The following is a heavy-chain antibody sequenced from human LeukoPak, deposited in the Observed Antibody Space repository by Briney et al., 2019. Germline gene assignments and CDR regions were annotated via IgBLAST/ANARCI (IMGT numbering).Heavy chain of an antibody. CDR1: GGSINSYF. V-gene: IGHV4-59*01. CDR2: IYYNGST. J-gene: IGHJ4*02. Sequence: SETLSLTCTVSGGSINSYFWSWIRQPPGKGLEWIGYIYYNGSTTYNPSLNSRVTMSVDTSKNQFSLKLNSVTAADTAVYYCAREGGRENYWGQGTLVTVSS. CDR3: AREGGRENY. D-gene: IGHD2-15*01.